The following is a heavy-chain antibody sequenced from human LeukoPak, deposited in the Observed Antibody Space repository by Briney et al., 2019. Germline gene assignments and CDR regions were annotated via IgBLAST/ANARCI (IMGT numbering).Heavy chain of an antibody. V-gene: IGHV1-69*13. CDR1: GGTFSSYA. CDR2: IIPIFGTA. Sequence: GASVKVSCKASGGTFSSYAISWVRQAPGQGLEWMGGIIPIFGTADYAQTFQGRVTITADESTSTAYMERTILRPQDTALNYCPRRRTTGITMTAGAGLDSSGQGTLVTVSS. D-gene: IGHD3-22*01. J-gene: IGHJ4*02. CDR3: PRRRTTGITMTAGAGLDS.